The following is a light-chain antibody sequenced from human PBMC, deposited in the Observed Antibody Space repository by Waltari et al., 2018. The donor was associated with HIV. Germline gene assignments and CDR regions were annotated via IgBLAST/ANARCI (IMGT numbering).Light chain of an antibody. CDR2: DNY. J-gene: IGLJ3*02. V-gene: IGLV1-51*01. CDR3: GTWDSGLSAVV. Sequence: QSVLTQPPSVSAAPGQRVTISCSGSSSNIGSNDVSWYQQLPGTAPKLLIFDNYKRPSGIPDRFSGSKSGTSATLGITGLQTGDEAEYYCGTWDSGLSAVVFGGGTKLTVL. CDR1: SSNIGSND.